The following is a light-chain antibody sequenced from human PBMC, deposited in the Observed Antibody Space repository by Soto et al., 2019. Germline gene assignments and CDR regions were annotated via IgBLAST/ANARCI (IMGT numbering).Light chain of an antibody. CDR1: QSISSY. Sequence: EVVLTQSPDTLSLPPGERATLSCRASQSISSYLAWYQQKPGQAPRLLIYDASTRATGIPARFSGSGSGTDFTLTISGLQSEDFAVYYCQQYNNWPQTFGQGTIVDIK. CDR3: QQYNNWPQT. J-gene: IGKJ1*01. V-gene: IGKV3-15*01. CDR2: DAS.